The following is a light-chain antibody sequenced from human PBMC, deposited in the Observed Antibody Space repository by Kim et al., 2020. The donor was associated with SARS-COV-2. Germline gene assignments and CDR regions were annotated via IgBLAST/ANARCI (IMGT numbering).Light chain of an antibody. J-gene: IGLJ3*02. CDR2: EEN. V-gene: IGLV6-57*04. Sequence: NFMLTQPHSVSESPGKTVTISCTRSSGSIASNYVQWYQQRPGSAPTTVIYEENQRPSGVPDRFSGSIDSSSNSASLTISGLKTEDEADYYCQSYDSSNWVFGGGTQLTVL. CDR3: QSYDSSNWV. CDR1: SGSIASNY.